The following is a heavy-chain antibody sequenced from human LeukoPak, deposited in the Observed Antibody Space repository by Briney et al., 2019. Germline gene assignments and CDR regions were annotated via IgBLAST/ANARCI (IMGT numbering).Heavy chain of an antibody. V-gene: IGHV3-48*03. CDR1: GFTFGSYE. J-gene: IGHJ6*04. CDR3: AELGITMIGGV. Sequence: GSLRLSCAASGFTFGSYEMNWVRQAAGEVLEWVSYISSSGSTIYYADSVKGRFTISRDNAKNSLYLQMNSLRAEDTAVYYCAELGITMIGGVWGKGTTVTISS. D-gene: IGHD3-10*02. CDR2: ISSSGSTI.